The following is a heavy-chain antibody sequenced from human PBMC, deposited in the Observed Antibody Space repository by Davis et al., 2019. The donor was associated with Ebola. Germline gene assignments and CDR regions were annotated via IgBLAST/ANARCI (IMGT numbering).Heavy chain of an antibody. J-gene: IGHJ6*02. D-gene: IGHD1-1*01. CDR2: INPRGGST. CDR1: LYTFTSYY. Sequence: ASVTVSCPASLYTFTSYYMHSVRPPPGQGLDWMGIINPRGGSTSYVQKFQGRVTMTRDTSISTAYMELSRLRSDDTAVYYCAADTGYRYYYGMDVWGQGTTVTVS. CDR3: AADTGYRYYYGMDV. V-gene: IGHV1-46*01.